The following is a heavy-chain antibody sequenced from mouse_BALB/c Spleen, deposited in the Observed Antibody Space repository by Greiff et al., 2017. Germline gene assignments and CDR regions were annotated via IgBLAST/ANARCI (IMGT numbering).Heavy chain of an antibody. J-gene: IGHJ2*01. Sequence: VQLQQPGAELVKPGASVKLSCKASGYTFTSYWMHWVKQRPGQGLEWIGEIDPSDSYTNYNQKFKGKATLTVDKSSSTAYMQLSSLTSEDSAVYYCAYYGSSYSYFDYWGQGTTLTVSS. CDR1: GYTFTSYW. CDR2: IDPSDSYT. D-gene: IGHD1-1*01. CDR3: AYYGSSYSYFDY. V-gene: IGHV1-69*02.